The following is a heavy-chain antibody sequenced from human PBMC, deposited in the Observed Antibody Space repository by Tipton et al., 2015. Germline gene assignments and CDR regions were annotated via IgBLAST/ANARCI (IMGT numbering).Heavy chain of an antibody. CDR3: ARTDALGHFDY. D-gene: IGHD2-8*01. CDR2: MFYSGSA. CDR1: GGSISRSDYY. V-gene: IGHV4-39*07. J-gene: IGHJ4*02. Sequence: TLSLTCNVFGGSISRSDYYWGWIRQPPGKGLEWIGNMFYSGSAYYNPALNSRVTISVDTSKNQFSLRLSSVTAADTAVYFCARTDALGHFDYWGLGTLVTVSS.